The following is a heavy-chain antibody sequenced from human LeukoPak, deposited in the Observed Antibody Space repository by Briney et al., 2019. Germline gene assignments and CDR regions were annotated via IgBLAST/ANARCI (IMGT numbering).Heavy chain of an antibody. CDR3: ARRGGFFDF. V-gene: IGHV4-4*02. Sequence: SGTLSLTCAVSGDSMISTNWWSWVRQPPGKGLELIGEIYHTGSTNYNPSLQSRVTISIDKSKNQFSLRLSSVTAADTTFYYCARRGGFFDFWGQGTLVTVSS. CDR2: IYHTGST. J-gene: IGHJ4*02. CDR1: GDSMISTNW. D-gene: IGHD3-16*01.